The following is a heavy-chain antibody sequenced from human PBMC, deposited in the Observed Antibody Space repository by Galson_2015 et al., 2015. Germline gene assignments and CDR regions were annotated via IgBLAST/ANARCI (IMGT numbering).Heavy chain of an antibody. J-gene: IGHJ4*02. V-gene: IGHV3-15*01. CDR2: IKSKTDGGTT. CDR1: GFTFSNAW. D-gene: IGHD6-19*01. Sequence: SLRLSCAASGFTFSNAWMSWVRQAPGKGLEWVGRIKSKTDGGTTDYAAPVKGRFTISRDDSKNTLYLQMNSLKTEDTAVYYCTTDMGSSGWYEDWGQGTLVTVSS. CDR3: TTDMGSSGWYED.